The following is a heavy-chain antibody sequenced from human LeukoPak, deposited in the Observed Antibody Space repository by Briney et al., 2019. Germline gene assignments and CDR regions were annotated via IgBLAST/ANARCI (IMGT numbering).Heavy chain of an antibody. CDR2: INHSGST. CDR1: GGSISSSSYY. CDR3: ASTLWFGEPTY. V-gene: IGHV4-39*07. D-gene: IGHD3-10*01. J-gene: IGHJ4*02. Sequence: SETLSLTCTVSGGSISSSSYYWSWIRQPPGKGLEWIGEINHSGSTNYNPSLKSRVTISVDTSKNQFSLKLSSVTAADTAVYYCASTLWFGEPTYWGQGTLVTVSS.